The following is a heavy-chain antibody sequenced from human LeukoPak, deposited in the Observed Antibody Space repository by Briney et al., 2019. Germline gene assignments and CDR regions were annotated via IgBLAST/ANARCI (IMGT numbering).Heavy chain of an antibody. J-gene: IGHJ6*02. D-gene: IGHD2-15*01. CDR3: ARSRYCSGGSCYQRGYGMDV. CDR1: GYTFTGYY. CDR2: INPNSGGT. Sequence: GASVKVSCKASGYTFTGYYMHWVRQAPGQGLEWMGWINPNSGGTNYAQKFQGWVTMTRDTSISTAYMELSRLRSDDTAVYYCARSRYCSGGSCYQRGYGMDVWGQGTTVTVSS. V-gene: IGHV1-2*04.